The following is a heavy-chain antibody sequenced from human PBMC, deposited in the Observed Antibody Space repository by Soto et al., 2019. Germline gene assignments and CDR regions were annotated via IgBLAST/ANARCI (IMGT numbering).Heavy chain of an antibody. CDR2: IYYSGST. J-gene: IGHJ4*02. D-gene: IGHD3-22*01. V-gene: IGHV4-59*01. CDR1: GGSFSSYY. Sequence: PSETLSLTCTVSGGSFSSYYWSWIRQPPGKGLEWIGYIYYSGSTNYNPFLKSRVTISVDTSKNQFSLKLSSVTAADTAVYYCARGNYYDSSGYYDYWGQGTLVTVSS. CDR3: ARGNYYDSSGYYDY.